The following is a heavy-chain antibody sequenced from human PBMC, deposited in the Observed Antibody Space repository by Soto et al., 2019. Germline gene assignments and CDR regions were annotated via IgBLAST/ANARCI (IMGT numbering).Heavy chain of an antibody. CDR1: GFTFSSFA. CDR3: ARDGYNRGGFDY. J-gene: IGHJ4*02. Sequence: PGGSLRLSCKGSGFTFSSFAIQWVRQAPGKGLEWVAAISDDGTNKYTADSVKGRFTISRDNSRNTVYLQVNSLRIEDTAIYYCARDGYNRGGFDYWGQGTLVTVS. CDR2: ISDDGTNK. V-gene: IGHV3-30*04. D-gene: IGHD3-10*01.